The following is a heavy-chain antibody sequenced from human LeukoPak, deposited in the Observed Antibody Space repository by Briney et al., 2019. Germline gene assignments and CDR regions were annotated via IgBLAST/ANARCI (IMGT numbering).Heavy chain of an antibody. CDR2: IKQDGSEK. J-gene: IGHJ4*02. CDR3: AIPSSGSGSYYNEDYFDY. D-gene: IGHD3-10*01. V-gene: IGHV3-7*01. CDR1: GFTFNKSW. Sequence: GGSLRLSCAASGFTFNKSWMSWVRQAPGKGLEWVANIKQDGSEKYYVDSVKGRFTISRDNSKNTLYLQMNSLRAEDTAVYYCAIPSSGSGSYYNEDYFDYWGQGTLVTVSS.